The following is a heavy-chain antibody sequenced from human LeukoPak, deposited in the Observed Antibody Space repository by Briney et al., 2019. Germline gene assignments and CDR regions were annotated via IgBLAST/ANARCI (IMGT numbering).Heavy chain of an antibody. CDR1: GYTFTSYG. V-gene: IGHV1-18*01. CDR2: ISAYNGNT. J-gene: IGHJ4*02. D-gene: IGHD2-2*01. Sequence: GASVKVSCRASGYTFTSYGISWVRQAPGQGLEWMGWISAYNGNTNYAQKLQGRVTMTTDTSTSTAYMELRSLRSDDTAVYYCARADCSSTSCYPSYWGQGTLVTVSS. CDR3: ARADCSSTSCYPSY.